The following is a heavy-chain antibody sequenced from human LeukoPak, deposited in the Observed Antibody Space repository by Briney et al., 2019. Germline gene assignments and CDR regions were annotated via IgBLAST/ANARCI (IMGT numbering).Heavy chain of an antibody. Sequence: ASVKVSCKASGYTFTGYYMHWVRQAPGQGLEWMGWINPNSGGTNYAQKFQGRVTMTRDTSISTAYMELSRLRSDDTAVYYCARDGIAVAGTPTGLNDYWGQGTLVTVSS. CDR3: ARDGIAVAGTPTGLNDY. J-gene: IGHJ4*02. D-gene: IGHD6-19*01. V-gene: IGHV1-2*02. CDR2: INPNSGGT. CDR1: GYTFTGYY.